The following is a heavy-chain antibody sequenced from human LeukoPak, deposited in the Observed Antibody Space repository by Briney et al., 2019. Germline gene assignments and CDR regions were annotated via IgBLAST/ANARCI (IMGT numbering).Heavy chain of an antibody. CDR1: GGSISSSSYY. V-gene: IGHV4-39*01. Sequence: SETLSLTCTVSGGSISSSSYYWGWIRQSPGQGLEWIGSIYYGGRTYYNPSLKSRVTISVDTSKNQFSLELSSVTAADTAVYYCARHPSSWYLFDYWGQGTLVTVS. CDR2: IYYGGRT. D-gene: IGHD6-13*01. CDR3: ARHPSSWYLFDY. J-gene: IGHJ4*02.